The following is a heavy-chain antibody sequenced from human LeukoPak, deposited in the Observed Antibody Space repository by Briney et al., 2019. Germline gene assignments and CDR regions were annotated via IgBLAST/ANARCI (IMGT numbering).Heavy chain of an antibody. CDR3: AKSVYYYDSSGYRGYYFGY. Sequence: GRSLRLSCAASGFTFDDYAMHWVRQAPGKGLEWVSGISWNSGSIGYADSVKGRFTISRDNAKNSLYLQMNSLRAEDTALYYCAKSVYYYDSSGYRGYYFGYWGQGTLVTASS. D-gene: IGHD3-22*01. CDR1: GFTFDDYA. V-gene: IGHV3-9*01. CDR2: ISWNSGSI. J-gene: IGHJ4*02.